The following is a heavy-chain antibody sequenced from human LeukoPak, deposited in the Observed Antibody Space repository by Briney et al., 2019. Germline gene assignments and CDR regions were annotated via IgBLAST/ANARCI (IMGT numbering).Heavy chain of an antibody. D-gene: IGHD4-17*01. J-gene: IGHJ3*02. CDR3: ASPFYGDHDDAFDI. CDR2: ISSSGSTI. CDR1: GFTFSDYY. V-gene: IGHV3-11*01. Sequence: GSLRLSCAASGFTFSDYYMSWIRQAPGKGLEWVSYISSSGSTIYYADSVKSRFTISRDNAKNSLYLQMNSLRAEDTAVYYCASPFYGDHDDAFDIWGQGTMVTVSS.